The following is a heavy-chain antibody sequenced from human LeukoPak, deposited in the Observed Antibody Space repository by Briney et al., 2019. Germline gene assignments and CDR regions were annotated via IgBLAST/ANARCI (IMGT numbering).Heavy chain of an antibody. V-gene: IGHV1-69*05. J-gene: IGHJ6*03. CDR2: IIPIFGTA. D-gene: IGHD5-18*01. CDR3: ARSAMVQWYYYYMDV. Sequence: SVKVSCKASGGTFSSYAISWVRHAPGQGLEWMGRIIPIFGTANYAQKFQGRVTITTDESTRTAYMELSSLRSEDTAVYYCARSAMVQWYYYYMDVWGKGTTVTVSS. CDR1: GGTFSSYA.